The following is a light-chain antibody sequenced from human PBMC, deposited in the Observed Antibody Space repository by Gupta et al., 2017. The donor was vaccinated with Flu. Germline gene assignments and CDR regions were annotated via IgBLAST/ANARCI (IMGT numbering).Light chain of an antibody. V-gene: IGKV4-1*01. J-gene: IGKJ3*01. Sequence: DIMMTQSPDSLAVGERATINCKSSQSLLYNSNNKNYLAWYQQKQGQPPKLLFSWASTREFGVPDRFSGSGSGTDFTLTISSLQAEDVAIYYCQQYYGAPFTFGPGTKVDIK. CDR1: QSLLYNSNNKNY. CDR3: QQYYGAPFT. CDR2: WAS.